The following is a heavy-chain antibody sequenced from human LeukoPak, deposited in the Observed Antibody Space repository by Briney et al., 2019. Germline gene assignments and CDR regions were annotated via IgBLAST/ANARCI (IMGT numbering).Heavy chain of an antibody. CDR2: INPGGDDI. Sequence: PGGSLRLSCAASGFTFSISYMCWIRQAPGKELEWISYINPGGDDIYYADSVKGRFTISRDNTKDSLYLQLDSLRADDTAMYYCARGKGLGNGAHFDLWGQGTLVTVSS. J-gene: IGHJ4*02. V-gene: IGHV3-11*01. D-gene: IGHD5/OR15-5a*01. CDR1: GFTFSISY. CDR3: ARGKGLGNGAHFDL.